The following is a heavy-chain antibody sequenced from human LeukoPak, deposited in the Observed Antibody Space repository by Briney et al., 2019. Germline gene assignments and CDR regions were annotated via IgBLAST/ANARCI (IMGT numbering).Heavy chain of an antibody. V-gene: IGHV1-18*04. Sequence: ASVKVSCKASGYTFTGYYMHWVRQAPGQGLEWMGWISAYNGNTNYAQKLQGRVTMTTDTSTSTAYMELSRLRSDDTAVYYCARVAARSAFDIWGQGTMVTVSS. CDR3: ARVAARSAFDI. CDR1: GYTFTGYY. D-gene: IGHD6-6*01. CDR2: ISAYNGNT. J-gene: IGHJ3*02.